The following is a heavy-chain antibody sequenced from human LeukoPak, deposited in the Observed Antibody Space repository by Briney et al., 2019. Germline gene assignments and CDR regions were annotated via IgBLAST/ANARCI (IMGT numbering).Heavy chain of an antibody. V-gene: IGHV6-1*01. CDR2: AYYRSKWIN. CDR1: GDSFSSSSSA. CDR3: ARNLRPDFDY. J-gene: IGHJ4*02. Sequence: SQTLSLTCAISGDSFSSSSSAWSWIRQSPSRGLEWLGRAYYRSKWINDHAESVKSRITINPDTSKNEFSLQLNSVTPEDTAVYYCARNLRPDFDYWGQGTLVTVSS.